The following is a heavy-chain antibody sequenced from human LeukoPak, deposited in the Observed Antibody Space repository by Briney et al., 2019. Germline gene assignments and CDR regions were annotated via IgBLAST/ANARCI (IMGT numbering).Heavy chain of an antibody. J-gene: IGHJ3*02. CDR3: AGSNYSDSRDLDAFDI. Sequence: ASVKVSCKASGYTFTGYYMHWVRQAPGQGLEWMGWINPNSGCTNYAQKFQGRVTMTRDTSISTADMELSRLRSHDTAVHYCAGSNYSDSRDLDAFDIWGQGTMGTVSS. CDR2: INPNSGCT. D-gene: IGHD3-22*01. V-gene: IGHV1-2*02. CDR1: GYTFTGYY.